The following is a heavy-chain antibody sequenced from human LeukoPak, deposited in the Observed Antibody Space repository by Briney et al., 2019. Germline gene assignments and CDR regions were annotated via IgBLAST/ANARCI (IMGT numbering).Heavy chain of an antibody. J-gene: IGHJ6*02. V-gene: IGHV3-48*02. CDR2: ISSSSTI. Sequence: GGSPRLSCAASGFTFSSYSMNWVRQAPGKGLEWVSYISSSSTIYYADSVKGRFTISRDNAKNSLYLQMNSLRDEDTAVYYCARDRRRFLEWLSSDYYYGMNVWGQGTTVTVSS. D-gene: IGHD3-3*01. CDR1: GFTFSSYS. CDR3: ARDRRRFLEWLSSDYYYGMNV.